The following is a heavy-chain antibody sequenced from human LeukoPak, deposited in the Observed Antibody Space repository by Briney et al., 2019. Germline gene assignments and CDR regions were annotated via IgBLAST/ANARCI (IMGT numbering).Heavy chain of an antibody. Sequence: SETLSLTCTVSGGSISSYYWSWIRQPPGKGLEWIGYIYYSGSTDYNLSLKSRVTISLDTSKNQFSLKLSSVTAADTAVYYCAKAFSYYNSGTLDYWGQGTLVTVSS. CDR1: GGSISSYY. V-gene: IGHV4-59*01. CDR3: AKAFSYYNSGTLDY. D-gene: IGHD3-10*01. CDR2: IYYSGST. J-gene: IGHJ4*02.